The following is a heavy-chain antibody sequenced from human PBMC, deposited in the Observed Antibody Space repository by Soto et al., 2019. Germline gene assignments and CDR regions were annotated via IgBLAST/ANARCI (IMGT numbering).Heavy chain of an antibody. CDR2: ISWNSGSI. J-gene: IGHJ4*02. Sequence: EVQLVESGGGLVQPGRSLRLSCAASGFTFDDYAMHWVRQAPGKGLEWVSGISWNSGSIGYADSVKGRFTISRDNAKNSLYLLMNSLRAEDTALYYCAKSRRGEYYFDYWGQGTLVTVSS. CDR1: GFTFDDYA. V-gene: IGHV3-9*01. CDR3: AKSRRGEYYFDY. D-gene: IGHD3-16*01.